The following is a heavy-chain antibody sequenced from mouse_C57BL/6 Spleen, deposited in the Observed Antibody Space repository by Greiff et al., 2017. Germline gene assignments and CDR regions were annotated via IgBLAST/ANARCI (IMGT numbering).Heavy chain of an antibody. CDR3: ARRSSSGGSFDY. V-gene: IGHV1-64*01. CDR1: GYTFTSYW. D-gene: IGHD1-1*01. J-gene: IGHJ2*01. CDR2: IHPNSGST. Sequence: QVQLQQPGAELVKPGASVKLSCKASGYTFTSYWMHWVKQRPGQGLEWIGMIHPNSGSTNYNEKFKSKATLTVDKSSSTAYMQLSSLTSEDSAVYYCARRSSSGGSFDYWGQGTPLTVSS.